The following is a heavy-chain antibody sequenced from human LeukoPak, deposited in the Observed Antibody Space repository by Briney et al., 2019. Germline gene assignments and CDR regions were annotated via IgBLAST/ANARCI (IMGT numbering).Heavy chain of an antibody. CDR3: ARGPAFLWSGYYTSFDY. CDR2: INHSGST. J-gene: IGHJ4*02. CDR1: GGSFSGYY. Sequence: PSETLSLTCAVYGGSFSGYYWSWIHQPPGKGLEWIGEINHSGSTNYNPSLKSRVTISVDTSKNQFSLKLSSVTAADTAAYYCARGPAFLWSGYYTSFDYWGQGTLVTVSS. V-gene: IGHV4-34*01. D-gene: IGHD3-3*01.